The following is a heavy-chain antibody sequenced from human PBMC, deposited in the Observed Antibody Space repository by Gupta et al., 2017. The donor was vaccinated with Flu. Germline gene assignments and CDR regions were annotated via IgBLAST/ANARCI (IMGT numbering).Heavy chain of an antibody. Sequence: GQGLEWLGGIIPIFDSANYAQKFHDRVTVTADGSTSTVYMELSSLRFEDTAVYYCATGASSASSLDYFYGLDVWGHGTTVTVSS. CDR2: IIPIFDSA. CDR3: ATGASSASSLDYFYGLDV. V-gene: IGHV1-69*01. J-gene: IGHJ6*02. D-gene: IGHD6-19*01.